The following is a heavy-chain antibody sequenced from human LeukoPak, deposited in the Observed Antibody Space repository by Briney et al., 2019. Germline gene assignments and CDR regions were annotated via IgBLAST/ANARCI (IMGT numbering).Heavy chain of an antibody. V-gene: IGHV3-30*02. Sequence: GGSLRLSCIESGFAFSSCGMHWVRQAPGKGLEWVAFIGSDGSNKYYADPVKGRFTISRDNSKNTLYLHLDSLRTEDTAVYYCAKDRGVGFGEVWGQGTLVTVSS. CDR1: GFAFSSCG. D-gene: IGHD3-10*01. CDR3: AKDRGVGFGEV. CDR2: IGSDGSNK. J-gene: IGHJ4*02.